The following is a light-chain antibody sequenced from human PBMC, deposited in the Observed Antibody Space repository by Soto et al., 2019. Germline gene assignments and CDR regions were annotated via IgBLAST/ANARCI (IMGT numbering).Light chain of an antibody. V-gene: IGKV3-15*01. Sequence: EIVTTQSPATLSVSPGERVTLSCRASQSVSSNLAWYQHKLGQAPRLLTYGASTRATGITARFSGSGSGTEFTLTISSLQSEDFAVYYCQQYNNWPWTVGQGTKVDIK. CDR3: QQYNNWPWT. J-gene: IGKJ1*01. CDR2: GAS. CDR1: QSVSSN.